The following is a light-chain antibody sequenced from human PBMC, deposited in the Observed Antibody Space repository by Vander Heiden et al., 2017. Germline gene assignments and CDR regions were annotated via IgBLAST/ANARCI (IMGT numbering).Light chain of an antibody. CDR3: GSYRYNSARV. J-gene: IGLJ1*01. CDR1: STDVGGYNY. CDR2: EVT. V-gene: IGLV2-14*01. Sequence: QSALTQPTSVSGSPGQSITIPCPGTSTDVGGYNYVSWYQQHPGKAPKLMIYEVTSRPSGVSSRFSGSKSGNTASLTISGLQAEDEADYYCGSYRYNSARVFGSGTQVTVL.